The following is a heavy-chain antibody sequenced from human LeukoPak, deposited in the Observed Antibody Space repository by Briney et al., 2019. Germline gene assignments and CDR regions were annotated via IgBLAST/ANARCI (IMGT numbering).Heavy chain of an antibody. Sequence: GGSLRLSCSASGFTFSSYAMHWVRQAPGKGLEYVSAISPDGGNTYYADSVKGRFSISRDNSKNTLYLQMSSLRAEDTAIYYCAKALDGRGHWYERGADYWGQGTLVAVSS. D-gene: IGHD2-21*02. CDR1: GFTFSSYA. V-gene: IGHV3-64D*06. CDR2: ISPDGGNT. CDR3: AKALDGRGHWYERGADY. J-gene: IGHJ4*02.